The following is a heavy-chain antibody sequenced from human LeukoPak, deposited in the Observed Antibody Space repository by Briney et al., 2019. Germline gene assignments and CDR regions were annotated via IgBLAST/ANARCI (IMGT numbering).Heavy chain of an antibody. CDR1: GGSISSGDYY. D-gene: IGHD3-9*01. V-gene: IGHV4-30-4*01. J-gene: IGHJ4*02. CDR2: IYYSGST. Sequence: SETLSLTRTVSGGSISSGDYYWSWIRQPPGKGLEWIGYIYYSGSTYYNPSLKSRVTISVDTSKNQFSLKLSSVTAADTAVYYCARGLGIFWFDYWGQGTLVTVSS. CDR3: ARGLGIFWFDY.